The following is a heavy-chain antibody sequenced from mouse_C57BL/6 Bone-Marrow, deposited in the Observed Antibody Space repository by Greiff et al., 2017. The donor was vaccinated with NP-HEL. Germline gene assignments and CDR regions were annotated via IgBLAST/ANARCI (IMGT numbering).Heavy chain of an antibody. D-gene: IGHD1-1*01. CDR3: ARYYGSSYYFDY. CDR1: GYAFSSYW. J-gene: IGHJ2*01. CDR2: IYPGDGDT. V-gene: IGHV1-80*01. Sequence: VQLQQSGAELVKPGASVKISCKASGYAFSSYWMNWVKQRPGQGLEWIGQIYPGDGDTTYNGKFKGKATLTADKSSSTAYMQLSSLTSEDSAVYFCARYYGSSYYFDYWGQGTTLTVSS.